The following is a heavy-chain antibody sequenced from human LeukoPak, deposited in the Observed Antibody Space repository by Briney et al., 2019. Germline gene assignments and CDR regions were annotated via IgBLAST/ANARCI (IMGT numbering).Heavy chain of an antibody. Sequence: SETLSLTCTVSGGSITIYYWSWVRQPAGKGLEWIGRIYTSGSTNYNPSLKSRVTMSVDTSKNQFSLKLSSVTAADPAVYYWERVTQGNSYYYYYCRMDVWGQGTTVTVSS. V-gene: IGHV4-4*07. CDR1: GGSITIYY. J-gene: IGHJ6*02. CDR3: ERVTQGNSYYYYYCRMDV. CDR2: IYTSGST. D-gene: IGHD4-23*01.